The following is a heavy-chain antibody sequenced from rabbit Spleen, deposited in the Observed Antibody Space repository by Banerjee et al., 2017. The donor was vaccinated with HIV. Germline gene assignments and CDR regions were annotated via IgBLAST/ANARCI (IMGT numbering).Heavy chain of an antibody. CDR3: ATYVDYDGDINL. CDR1: GVSFSDKDV. J-gene: IGHJ4*01. D-gene: IGHD2-1*01. CDR2: INTYTGKA. Sequence: EQLEESGGGLVKPEGSLTLTCKASGVSFSDKDVMCWVRQAPGKGLQWIACINTYTGKAVYATRANGRFTISRTSSTTVTLQMTRLTAADTATYFCATYVDYDGDINLWGQGTLVTVS. V-gene: IGHV1S45*01.